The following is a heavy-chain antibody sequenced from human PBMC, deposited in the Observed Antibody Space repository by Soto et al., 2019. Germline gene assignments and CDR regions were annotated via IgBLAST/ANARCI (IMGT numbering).Heavy chain of an antibody. CDR1: GGTFSSYT. V-gene: IGHV1-69*02. CDR3: ARLEYLPTTDTFKTTDS. Sequence: QVQLVQSGAEVKKPGSSVKVSCKASGGTFSSYTISWVRQAPGQGLEWMGRIIPILGIANYAQKFQGRATSTADNSTRRDYMELSSPRSEHTAVYCCARLEYLPTTDTFKTTDSWGQGTLVTVSS. CDR2: IIPILGIA. J-gene: IGHJ5*01. D-gene: IGHD3-3*01.